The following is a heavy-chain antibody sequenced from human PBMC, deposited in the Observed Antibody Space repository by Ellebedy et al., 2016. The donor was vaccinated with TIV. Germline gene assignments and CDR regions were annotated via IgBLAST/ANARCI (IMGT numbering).Heavy chain of an antibody. Sequence: MPSETLSLTCTVSGGSVSSGRYYWSWIRQPPGKGLEWVGYIYYSGSTNYNPSLKSRVTISIDTSKNQFSLRLSSVTAADTAVYYCARDGGSSEMAYFDYWGQGTLVTVSS. CDR1: GGSVSSGRYY. D-gene: IGHD5-24*01. V-gene: IGHV4-61*01. J-gene: IGHJ4*02. CDR3: ARDGGSSEMAYFDY. CDR2: IYYSGST.